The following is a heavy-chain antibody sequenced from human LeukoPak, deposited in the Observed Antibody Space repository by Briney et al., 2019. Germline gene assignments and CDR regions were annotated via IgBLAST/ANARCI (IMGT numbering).Heavy chain of an antibody. CDR3: ARTMIAKYYYYYYMDV. CDR2: IIPIFGTA. CDR1: GGTFSSYA. J-gene: IGHJ6*03. D-gene: IGHD3-22*01. V-gene: IGHV1-69*05. Sequence: ASVKVSCKASGGTFSSYAMSWVRQAPGQGLEWMGMIIPIFGTANYAQKFQGRVTITTDESTSTAYMELSSLRSEDTAVYYCARTMIAKYYYYYYMDVWGKGTTVTVSS.